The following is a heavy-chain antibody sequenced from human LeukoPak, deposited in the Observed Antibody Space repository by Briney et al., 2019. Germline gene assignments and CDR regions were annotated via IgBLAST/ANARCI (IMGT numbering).Heavy chain of an antibody. CDR3: AKDPGYCSGGSCYTYSPDAFDI. V-gene: IGHV3-23*01. CDR2: ISGSVGTT. Sequence: PGGSLRLSCAASGFTFSSYEMNWVRQAPGKGLEWVSTISGSVGTTYYADSVKGRFTISRDNSKNTLSLQMNSLRAEDTAIYYCAKDPGYCSGGSCYTYSPDAFDIWGQGTMVTVSS. CDR1: GFTFSSYE. J-gene: IGHJ3*02. D-gene: IGHD2-15*01.